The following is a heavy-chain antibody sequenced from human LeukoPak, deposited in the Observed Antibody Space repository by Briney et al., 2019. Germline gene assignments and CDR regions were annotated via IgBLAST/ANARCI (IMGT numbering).Heavy chain of an antibody. J-gene: IGHJ4*02. Sequence: PSETLSLTCAVSGGSISSGGYSWSWIRQPPGKGLEWIGYIYHSGSTYYNPSLKSRVTISVDRSKNQFSLKLSSVTAADTAVYYCARWTKMATIDYWGQGTLVTVSS. CDR2: IYHSGST. V-gene: IGHV4-30-2*01. CDR1: GGSISSGGYS. D-gene: IGHD5-24*01. CDR3: ARWTKMATIDY.